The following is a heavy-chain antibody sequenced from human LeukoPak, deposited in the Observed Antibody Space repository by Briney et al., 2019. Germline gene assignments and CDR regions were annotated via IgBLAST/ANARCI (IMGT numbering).Heavy chain of an antibody. CDR2: ISAYNGNT. CDR3: ARDLDIVVVAAPNWFDP. D-gene: IGHD2-2*03. CDR1: GYTSTSYG. J-gene: IGHJ5*02. V-gene: IGHV1-18*01. Sequence: ASVKVSCKASGYTSTSYGISWVRQAPGQGLEWMGWISAYNGNTNYAQKFQGRVTMTRDTSISTAYMELSRLRSDDTAVYYCARDLDIVVVAAPNWFDPWGQGTLVTVSS.